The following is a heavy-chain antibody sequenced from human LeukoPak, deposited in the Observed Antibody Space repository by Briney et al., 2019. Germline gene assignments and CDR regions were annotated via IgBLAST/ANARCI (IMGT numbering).Heavy chain of an antibody. CDR2: VSAGNDNT. J-gene: IGHJ4*02. V-gene: IGHV1-3*01. Sequence: ASVKVSCKTSGYTFISYAINWVRQAPGQRLEWIGWVSAGNDNTQYSQKFQGRVTITRDTSASTVYMELNSLRFEDTAVYYCARDSSGWYELDYWGQGTLVTVSS. CDR3: ARDSSGWYELDY. D-gene: IGHD6-19*01. CDR1: GYTFISYA.